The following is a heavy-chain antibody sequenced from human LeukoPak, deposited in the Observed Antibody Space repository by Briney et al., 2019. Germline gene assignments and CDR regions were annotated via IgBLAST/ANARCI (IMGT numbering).Heavy chain of an antibody. D-gene: IGHD3-16*01. Sequence: GGSLKLSCAVPGFTFSNYGMHWVRQAPGKGLEWVAFIRYDGINEYYGDSVKGRFTISRDNSKGTLFLQMHSLRTEDTAVYYCAKEVFRQGYGGIMDVWGKGTTVTVSS. CDR2: IRYDGINE. CDR1: GFTFSNYG. CDR3: AKEVFRQGYGGIMDV. J-gene: IGHJ6*03. V-gene: IGHV3-30*02.